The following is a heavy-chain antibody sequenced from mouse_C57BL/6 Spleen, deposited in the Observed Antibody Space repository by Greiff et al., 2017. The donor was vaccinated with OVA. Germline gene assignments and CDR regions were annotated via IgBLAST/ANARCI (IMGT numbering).Heavy chain of an antibody. CDR2: INPNNGGT. V-gene: IGHV1-22*01. J-gene: IGHJ3*01. D-gene: IGHD2-1*01. CDR3: ASDYYGNYEFAY. CDR1: GYTFTDYN. Sequence: VQLQQSGPELVKPGASVKMSCKASGYTFTDYNMHWVKQSHGKSLEWIGYINPNNGGTSYNQKFKGKATLTVNKSSSTAYMELRSLTSEDSAVYYCASDYYGNYEFAYWGQGTLVTVSA.